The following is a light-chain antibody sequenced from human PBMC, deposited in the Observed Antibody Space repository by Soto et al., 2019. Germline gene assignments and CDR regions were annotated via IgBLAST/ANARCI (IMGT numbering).Light chain of an antibody. CDR1: QSISSS. J-gene: IGKJ4*01. Sequence: AIRMTQSPSSFSASTGARVTITCRASQSISSSLAWYQQKPGKAPKLLIHAASTLQSGVPSRFSGSGSGTDFTLTISCLQSEDFATYYCQQYYTYPLTFGGGTKVDIK. V-gene: IGKV1-8*01. CDR2: AAS. CDR3: QQYYTYPLT.